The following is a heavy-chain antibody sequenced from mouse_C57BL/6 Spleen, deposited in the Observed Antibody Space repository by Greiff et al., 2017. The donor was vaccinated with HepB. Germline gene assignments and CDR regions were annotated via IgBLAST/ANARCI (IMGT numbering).Heavy chain of an antibody. J-gene: IGHJ1*03. CDR1: GFTFSDYG. CDR2: ISSGSSTI. V-gene: IGHV5-17*01. D-gene: IGHD1-1*01. Sequence: DVKLVESGGGLVKPGGSLKLSCAASGFTFSDYGMHWVRQAPEKGLEWVAYISSGSSTIYYADTVKGRFTISRDNAKNTLFLQMTSLRSEDTAMYYCARTTTVVAHWYFDVWGTGTTVTVSS. CDR3: ARTTTVVAHWYFDV.